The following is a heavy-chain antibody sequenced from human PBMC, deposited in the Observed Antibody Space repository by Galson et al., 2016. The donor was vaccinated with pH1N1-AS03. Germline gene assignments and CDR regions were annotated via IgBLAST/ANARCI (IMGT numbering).Heavy chain of an antibody. J-gene: IGHJ6*03. Sequence: SLRLSCAASGFIFDNYAMHWVRQAPGKGLEWVSGISWKSGYIAYADSVKGRFTISGDNAKNALHLQMNSLRAEDTAVYFCARAGIAASYFHYYYLDVWGKGATVTVSS. D-gene: IGHD6-25*01. CDR1: GFIFDNYA. CDR2: ISWKSGYI. CDR3: ARAGIAASYFHYYYLDV. V-gene: IGHV3-9*01.